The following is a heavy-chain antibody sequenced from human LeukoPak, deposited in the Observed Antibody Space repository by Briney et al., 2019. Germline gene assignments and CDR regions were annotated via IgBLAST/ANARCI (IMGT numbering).Heavy chain of an antibody. CDR2: IYWDDDK. J-gene: IGHJ3*02. Sequence: SGPTLVKPTQTLTLTCTFSGFSLSTSGVGVGWIRQPPGKALEWLALIYWDDDKRYSPSLKSRLTITKDTSKNQVVLTMTNMDPVDTATYYCAHRAYYGSGSYYNPAAFDIWGQGTMVTVSS. CDR3: AHRAYYGSGSYYNPAAFDI. D-gene: IGHD3-10*01. V-gene: IGHV2-5*02. CDR1: GFSLSTSGVG.